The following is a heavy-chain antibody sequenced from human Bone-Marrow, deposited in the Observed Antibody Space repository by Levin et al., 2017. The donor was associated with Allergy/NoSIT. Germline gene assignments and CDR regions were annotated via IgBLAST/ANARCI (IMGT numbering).Heavy chain of an antibody. CDR2: ISGSGGST. D-gene: IGHD4-17*01. CDR1: GFTFSSYA. Sequence: GESLKISCAASGFTFSSYAMSWVRQAPGKGLEWVSAISGSGGSTYYADSVKGRFTISRDNSKNTLYLQMNSLGAEDTAVYYCAKVGHYGWYFDLWGRGTLVTVSS. CDR3: AKVGHYGWYFDL. V-gene: IGHV3-23*01. J-gene: IGHJ2*01.